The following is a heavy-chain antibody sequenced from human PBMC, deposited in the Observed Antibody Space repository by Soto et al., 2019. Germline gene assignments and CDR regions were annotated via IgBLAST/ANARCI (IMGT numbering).Heavy chain of an antibody. D-gene: IGHD3-22*01. V-gene: IGHV4-31*03. CDR3: ARINYYDSSGYYAFDY. CDR2: IYYSGST. CDR1: GGSISSGGYY. Sequence: SETLSLTCTVSGGSISSGGYYWSWIRQHPGKGLEWIGYIYYSGSTYYNPSLKSRVTISVDTSKNQFSLKLSSVTAADTAVYYCARINYYDSSGYYAFDYWGQGTLVTVSS. J-gene: IGHJ4*02.